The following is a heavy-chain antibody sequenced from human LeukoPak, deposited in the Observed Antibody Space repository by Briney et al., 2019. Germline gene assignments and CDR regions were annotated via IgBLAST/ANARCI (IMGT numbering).Heavy chain of an antibody. D-gene: IGHD3-9*01. CDR3: ARHVSDILTGYYESLPYCFDY. Sequence: SETLSLTCTVSGGSISSSSYYWGWIRQPPGKGLEWIGSIYYSGNTYYNPSFKSRFTISVYTSKNQFSLKLSSVTAADTAVYYCARHVSDILTGYYESLPYCFDYWGQGTLVTVSS. CDR2: IYYSGNT. CDR1: GGSISSSSYY. J-gene: IGHJ4*02. V-gene: IGHV4-39*01.